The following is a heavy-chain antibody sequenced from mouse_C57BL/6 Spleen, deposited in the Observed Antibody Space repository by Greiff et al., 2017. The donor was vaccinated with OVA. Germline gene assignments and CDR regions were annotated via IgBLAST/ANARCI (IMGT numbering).Heavy chain of an antibody. CDR2: ISDGGSYT. D-gene: IGHD3-2*02. CDR1: GFTFSSYA. J-gene: IGHJ2*01. CDR3: ARECSGYVDY. V-gene: IGHV5-4*01. Sequence: EVMLVESGGGLVKPGGSLKLSCAASGFTFSSYAMSWVRQTPEKRLEWVATISDGGSYTYYPDNVKGRFTISRDNAKNNLYLQMSHLKSEDTAMYYCARECSGYVDYWGQGTTLTVSS.